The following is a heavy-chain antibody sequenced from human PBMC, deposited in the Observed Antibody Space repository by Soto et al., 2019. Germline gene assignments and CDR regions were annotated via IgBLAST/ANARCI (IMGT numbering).Heavy chain of an antibody. J-gene: IGHJ4*02. CDR3: ATLNYGGDEY. Sequence: QVPLVESGGGVVQPGRSLRLSCAASGLTFSRYGMHWVRQAPGKGLECVAIIPYDGSYKYYADSVKGRFTISRDNSKNTLYLQMDSLRAEDTAVYYCATLNYGGDEYWGQGTLVTVSS. V-gene: IGHV3-30*03. CDR2: IPYDGSYK. D-gene: IGHD4-17*01. CDR1: GLTFSRYG.